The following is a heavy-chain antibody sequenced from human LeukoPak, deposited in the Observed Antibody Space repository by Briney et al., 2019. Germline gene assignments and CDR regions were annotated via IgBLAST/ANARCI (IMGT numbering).Heavy chain of an antibody. CDR2: IYTSGST. CDR3: ARVIRAFDI. Sequence: SETLSLTCTVSGGSISSGSYYWSWIRQPAGKRLEWIGRIYTSGSTNYNPSLKSRVTISVDTSKNQFSLKLSSVTAADTAVYYCARVIRAFDIWGQGTMVTVSS. D-gene: IGHD2/OR15-2a*01. J-gene: IGHJ3*02. CDR1: GGSISSGSYY. V-gene: IGHV4-61*02.